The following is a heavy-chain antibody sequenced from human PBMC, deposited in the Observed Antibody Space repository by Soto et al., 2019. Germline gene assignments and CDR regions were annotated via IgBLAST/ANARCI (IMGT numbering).Heavy chain of an antibody. Sequence: QVQLQESGPGLVKPSGTLSLTCAVSGGSISSSNWWSWVRQPPGKGLEWIGEIYHSGSTNYNPSLKRRVTRSVDKSKNQFSLKLSSVPAADTAVYYCARAAMGGSSWPFDYWGQGTLVTVSS. V-gene: IGHV4-4*02. J-gene: IGHJ4*02. CDR1: GGSISSSNW. CDR3: ARAAMGGSSWPFDY. D-gene: IGHD6-13*01. CDR2: IYHSGST.